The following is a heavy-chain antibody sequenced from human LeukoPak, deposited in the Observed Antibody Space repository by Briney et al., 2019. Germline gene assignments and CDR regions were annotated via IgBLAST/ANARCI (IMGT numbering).Heavy chain of an antibody. CDR2: IYYSGST. D-gene: IGHD1-7*01. CDR1: GGSISSYY. CDR3: ARLNWDYYFDY. J-gene: IGHJ4*02. V-gene: IGHV4-59*08. Sequence: SETLSLTCTVSGGSISSYYWSWIRQPPGKGLEWIGYIYYSGSTNYNPSLKSRVTISVDTAKNQFSLKLSAVTAADTAVYYCARLNWDYYFDYWGQGTLVTVSS.